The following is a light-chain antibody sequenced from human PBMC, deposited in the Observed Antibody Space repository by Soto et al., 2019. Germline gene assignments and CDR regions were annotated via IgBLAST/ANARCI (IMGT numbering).Light chain of an antibody. CDR1: QSISNF. CDR3: QQRSSWPST. J-gene: IGKJ4*01. V-gene: IGKV3-11*01. CDR2: AAS. Sequence: EIVLTQSPATLSLSPGERATLSCRASQSISNFLAWYQQKPGQAPRLLISAASIRATGIPAQFSGSGSETDFILTISRLEPEDYAVYYCQQRSSWPSTFGGVSKVE.